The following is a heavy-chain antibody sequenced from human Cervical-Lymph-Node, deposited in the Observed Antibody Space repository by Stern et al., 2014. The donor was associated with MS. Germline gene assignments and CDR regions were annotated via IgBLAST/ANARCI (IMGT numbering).Heavy chain of an antibody. D-gene: IGHD5-24*01. Sequence: VQLEESGPGLVKPSQTLSLTCTVSGGSISSGGYYWSWIRQHPGKGLAXIGYIYYSGSTYYNPSLKSRVTISVDTSKNQFSLKLSSVTAADTAVYYCARDRARGRDGYNLWGQGTLVTVSS. CDR3: ARDRARGRDGYNL. CDR1: GGSISSGGYY. CDR2: IYYSGST. J-gene: IGHJ4*02. V-gene: IGHV4-31*03.